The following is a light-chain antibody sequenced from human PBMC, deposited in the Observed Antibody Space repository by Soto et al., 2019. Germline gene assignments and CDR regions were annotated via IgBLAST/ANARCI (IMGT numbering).Light chain of an antibody. CDR1: SSNIGGNS. Sequence: QSVLTQPPSVSAAPGQKVTISCSGSSSNIGGNSVSWYQQLPGTAPKLLIYDDNKRPSGIPDRFSGSKSGTSATLGISGLRSEDEADYYCASWDDSLTGYVFGTGTKVTV. J-gene: IGLJ1*01. CDR3: ASWDDSLTGYV. V-gene: IGLV1-51*01. CDR2: DDN.